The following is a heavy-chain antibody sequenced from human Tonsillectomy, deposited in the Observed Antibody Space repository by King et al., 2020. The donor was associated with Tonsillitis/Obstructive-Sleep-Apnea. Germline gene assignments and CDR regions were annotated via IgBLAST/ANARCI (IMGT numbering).Heavy chain of an antibody. CDR1: SSGYY. CDR2: IYHSGST. V-gene: IGHV4-38-2*02. D-gene: IGHD3-9*01. CDR3: ARVPDDXMXWFDP. Sequence: SSGYYWGWIRQPPGKGLEWIGSIYHSGSTYYNPSLKSRVTISVDTSKNQFSLKLSSVTAADTAVYYCARVPDDXMXWFDPWGQXTLVTVSS. J-gene: IGHJ5*02.